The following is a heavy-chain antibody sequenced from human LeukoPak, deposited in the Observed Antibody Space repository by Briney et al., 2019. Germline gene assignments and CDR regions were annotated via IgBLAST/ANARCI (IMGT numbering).Heavy chain of an antibody. J-gene: IGHJ4*02. Sequence: ASVKVSCKASGGTFSSYAISWVRQAPGQGLEWMGGIIPIFGTANYVQKFQGRVTITADESTSTAYMELSSLRSEDTAVYYCARGDGYNPTPYDYWGQGTLVTVSS. CDR2: IIPIFGTA. CDR1: GGTFSSYA. CDR3: ARGDGYNPTPYDY. V-gene: IGHV1-69*13. D-gene: IGHD5-24*01.